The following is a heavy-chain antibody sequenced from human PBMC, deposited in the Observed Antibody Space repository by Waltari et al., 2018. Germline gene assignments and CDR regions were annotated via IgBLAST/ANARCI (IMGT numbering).Heavy chain of an antibody. CDR3: AAGPQDGDGGAHFDY. D-gene: IGHD4-17*01. V-gene: IGHV1-58*02. CDR2: IVVGSGNT. CDR1: GFTFTSSA. J-gene: IGHJ4*02. Sequence: QMQLVQSGPEVKKPGTSVKFSCKASGFTFTSSAMQWVRQARGQRLEWIGWIVVGSGNTNYAQKFQERVTITRDMSTSTAYMELSSLRSEDTAVYYCAAGPQDGDGGAHFDYWGQGTLVTVSS.